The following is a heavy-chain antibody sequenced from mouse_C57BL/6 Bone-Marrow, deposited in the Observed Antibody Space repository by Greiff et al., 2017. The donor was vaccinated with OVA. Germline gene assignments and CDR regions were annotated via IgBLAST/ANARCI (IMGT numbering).Heavy chain of an antibody. J-gene: IGHJ1*03. CDR3: ARFSIYYGNHWYFDV. Sequence: QVQLKESGPGILQPSQTLSLTCSFSGFSLSTFGMGVGWIRQPSGKGLEWLAHIWWDDDKYYNPALKSRLTISKDTSKNQVFLKIANVDTADTATYYCARFSIYYGNHWYFDVWGTGTTVTVSS. CDR2: IWWDDDK. V-gene: IGHV8-8*01. CDR1: GFSLSTFGMG. D-gene: IGHD2-1*01.